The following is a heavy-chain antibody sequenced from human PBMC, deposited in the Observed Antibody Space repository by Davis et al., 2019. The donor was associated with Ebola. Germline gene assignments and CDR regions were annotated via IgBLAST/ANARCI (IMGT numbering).Heavy chain of an antibody. CDR3: ARGGGRSIVGASTGTYYYYGMDV. D-gene: IGHD1-26*01. V-gene: IGHV1-18*01. J-gene: IGHJ6*02. CDR1: GYTFTSYG. Sequence: ASVKVSCKASGYTFTSYGISWVRQAPGQGLEWMGWISAYNGNTNYAQKLQGRVTITADESTSTAYMELSSLRSEDTAVYYCARGGGRSIVGASTGTYYYYGMDVWGQGTTVTVSS. CDR2: ISAYNGNT.